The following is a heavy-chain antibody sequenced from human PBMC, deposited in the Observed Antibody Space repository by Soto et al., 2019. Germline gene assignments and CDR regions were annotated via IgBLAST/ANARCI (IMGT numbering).Heavy chain of an antibody. V-gene: IGHV3-13*05. CDR2: IGIAGGP. CDR1: GFTLSSFD. J-gene: IGHJ4*02. CDR3: ARGSIDYGESLDY. Sequence: EVQLVESGGGLVQPGGSLRLSCAASGFTLSSFDMHWVRQVTGKHLEWVSCIGIAGGPYYPGSVEGRFTISRENAKNSLHLQMNNLRAGDTAVYYCARGSIDYGESLDYWGQGTLVTVSS. D-gene: IGHD4-17*01.